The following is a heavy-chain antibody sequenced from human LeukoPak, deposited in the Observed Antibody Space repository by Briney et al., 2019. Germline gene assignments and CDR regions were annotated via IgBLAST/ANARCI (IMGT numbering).Heavy chain of an antibody. V-gene: IGHV3-11*01. CDR1: GFTFSDYY. CDR3: VAASAITEPGTLQH. J-gene: IGHJ1*01. CDR2: ISSGGNSI. Sequence: GGSLRLSCGASGFTFSDYYMNWIRQAPGKGLEWVSYISSGGNSIYQADSVKGRFSISRDNARGSPYLQMKSLRAEDTAVYYCVAASAITEPGTLQHWGRGTLVTVSS. D-gene: IGHD6-13*01.